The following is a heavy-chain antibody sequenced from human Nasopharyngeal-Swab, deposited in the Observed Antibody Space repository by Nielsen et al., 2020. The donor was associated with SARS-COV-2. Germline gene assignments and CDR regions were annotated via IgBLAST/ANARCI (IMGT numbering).Heavy chain of an antibody. D-gene: IGHD2-15*01. J-gene: IGHJ4*02. Sequence: GGSLRLSCAASGFTFSSYAMSWVRQAPGKGLEWVSAISGSGGSTSYADSVKGRFTISRDNSKNTLYLQMHSLRADDTAVYYCATPGTRCSGDTCNMWVFDYWGQGTLVTVSS. CDR1: GFTFSSYA. CDR2: ISGSGGST. V-gene: IGHV3-23*01. CDR3: ATPGTRCSGDTCNMWVFDY.